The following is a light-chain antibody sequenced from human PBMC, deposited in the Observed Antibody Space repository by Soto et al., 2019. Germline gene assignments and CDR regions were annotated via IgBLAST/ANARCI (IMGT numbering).Light chain of an antibody. CDR1: SSNIGNNY. V-gene: IGLV1-51*01. CDR3: GTWDSSLSVV. Sequence: QSVLTQPPSVSAAPRQKVTISCSGSSSNIGNNYVSWYQQLPGTAPKLLIYDNNKRPSGIPDRFSGSKSGTSATLGITGLQTGDEADYYCGTWDSSLSVVFGGGTKLTVL. J-gene: IGLJ2*01. CDR2: DNN.